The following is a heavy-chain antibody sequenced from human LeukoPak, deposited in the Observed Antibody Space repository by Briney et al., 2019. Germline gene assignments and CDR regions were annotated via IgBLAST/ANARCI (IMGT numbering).Heavy chain of an antibody. CDR2: IYYSGST. Sequence: PSETLSLTCTVSGGSISSSSYYWGWIRQPPGKGLEWIGSIYYSGSTYYNPSLKSRVTISVDTSKNQFSLKLSSVTAADTAVYYCARPRGETMVRGDKNWFDPWGQGTLVTVSS. CDR1: GGSISSSSYY. J-gene: IGHJ5*02. CDR3: ARPRGETMVRGDKNWFDP. D-gene: IGHD3-10*01. V-gene: IGHV4-39*01.